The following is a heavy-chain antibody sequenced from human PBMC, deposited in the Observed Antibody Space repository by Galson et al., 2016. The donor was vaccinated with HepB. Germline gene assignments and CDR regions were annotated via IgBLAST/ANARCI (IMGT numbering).Heavy chain of an antibody. CDR2: ISADGGST. CDR1: GFIFSRYG. D-gene: IGHD3-22*01. J-gene: IGHJ4*02. Sequence: SLRLSCAASGFIFSRYGVAWVRQAPGKGLEWVSIISADGGSTRYADSLKGRFTISRDNAKNTLYLQMNRLRAEDTAVYFCVKGRSGGGYYPFDYWGQGALVTVSS. CDR3: VKGRSGGGYYPFDY. V-gene: IGHV3-23*01.